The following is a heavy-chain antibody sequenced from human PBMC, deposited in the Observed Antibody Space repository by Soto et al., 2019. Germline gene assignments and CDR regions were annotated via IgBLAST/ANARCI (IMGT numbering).Heavy chain of an antibody. Sequence: QVQLQQWGAGLLKPSETLSLTCAVYGGSFSGYYWSWIRQRPGKGLEWIGEINHSANTHYNPSLKSRVTISIDTSKNQFSLKLSSVTAADTAVYYCAREGRRRYSDSWSGYYLDYWGQGTLVTVSS. V-gene: IGHV4-34*01. CDR3: AREGRRRYSDSWSGYYLDY. D-gene: IGHD3-3*01. CDR2: INHSANT. CDR1: GGSFSGYY. J-gene: IGHJ4*02.